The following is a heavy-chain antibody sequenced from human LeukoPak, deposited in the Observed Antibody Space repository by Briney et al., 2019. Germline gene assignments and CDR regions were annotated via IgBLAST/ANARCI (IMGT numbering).Heavy chain of an antibody. J-gene: IGHJ5*02. CDR1: GGTFSSYT. Sequence: ASAKVSCKASGGTFSSYTISWVRQAPGQGLEWMGRIIPILGIANYAQKFQGRVTITADKSTSTAYMELSGLRSEDTAVYYCARSTTSILNWLDPWGQGTLVTVSS. V-gene: IGHV1-69*02. D-gene: IGHD1-7*01. CDR3: ARSTTSILNWLDP. CDR2: IIPILGIA.